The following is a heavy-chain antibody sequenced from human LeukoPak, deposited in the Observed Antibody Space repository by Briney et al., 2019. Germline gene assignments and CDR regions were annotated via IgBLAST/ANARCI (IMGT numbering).Heavy chain of an antibody. CDR1: GFTFSSYA. CDR3: ARGEGGYSYAYYFDY. V-gene: IGHV3-23*01. D-gene: IGHD5-18*01. CDR2: ISGSGGST. Sequence: AGRSLRLSCAASGFTFSSYAMSWVRQAPGKGLEWLSAISGSGGSTYYADSVKGRFTISRDNSKNTLYLQMNSLRAEDTAVYYCARGEGGYSYAYYFDYWGQGTLVTVSS. J-gene: IGHJ4*02.